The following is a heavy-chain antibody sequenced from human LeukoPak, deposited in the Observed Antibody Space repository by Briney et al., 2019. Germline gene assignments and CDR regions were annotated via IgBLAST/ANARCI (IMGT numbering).Heavy chain of an antibody. Sequence: PSETLSLTCAVYGGSFSGYYWSWIRQPPGKGLEWIGEINHSGSTNYNPSLKSRVTISVDTSKNQFSLKLSSVTAAVTAVYYCARGASAIFGVVRDPFEPWGQGTLVTVSS. D-gene: IGHD3-3*01. J-gene: IGHJ5*02. CDR3: ARGASAIFGVVRDPFEP. CDR2: INHSGST. CDR1: GGSFSGYY. V-gene: IGHV4-34*01.